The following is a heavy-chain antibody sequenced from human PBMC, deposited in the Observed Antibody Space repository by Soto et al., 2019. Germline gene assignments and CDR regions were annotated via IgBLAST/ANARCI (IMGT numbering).Heavy chain of an antibody. D-gene: IGHD6-6*01. CDR2: IKQDGSEK. Sequence: EVQLVESGGGLVQPGGSLRLSCAASGFTFSSYWMSWVRQAPGKGLEWVANIKQDGSEKYYVDSVKGRFTISRDNAKNSVYLQMNSLRAEDTAVYYCASPSGLEAARLYFDYWGQGTLVTVSS. CDR1: GFTFSSYW. V-gene: IGHV3-7*05. J-gene: IGHJ4*02. CDR3: ASPSGLEAARLYFDY.